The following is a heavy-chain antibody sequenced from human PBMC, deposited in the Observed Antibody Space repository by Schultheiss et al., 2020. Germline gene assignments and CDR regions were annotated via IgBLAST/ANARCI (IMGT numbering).Heavy chain of an antibody. CDR2: IYTSGST. J-gene: IGHJ6*03. Sequence: SETLSLTCTVSGGSISSSSYYWSWIRQPAGKGLEWIGRIYTSGSTNYNPSLKSRVTISVDTSKNQFSLKLSSVTAADTAVYYCAKDKGSERSKRGYYYYYMDVWGKGTTVTVSS. D-gene: IGHD1-26*01. V-gene: IGHV4-61*02. CDR1: GGSISSSSYY. CDR3: AKDKGSERSKRGYYYYYMDV.